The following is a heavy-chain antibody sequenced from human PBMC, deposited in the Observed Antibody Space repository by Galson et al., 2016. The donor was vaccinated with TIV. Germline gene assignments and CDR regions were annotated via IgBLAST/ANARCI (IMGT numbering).Heavy chain of an antibody. V-gene: IGHV1-69*13. Sequence: SVKVSCKASGGTFNIYAISWVRQAPGQGLEWMGGILPIFGAATYAQKFQGRVTITADASTNTAYMELSSLKSDDTAMYYCARPSSSCRGCSYYYYMDVWGKGTTVTVSS. D-gene: IGHD6-19*01. CDR1: GGTFNIYA. J-gene: IGHJ6*03. CDR3: ARPSSSCRGCSYYYYMDV. CDR2: ILPIFGAA.